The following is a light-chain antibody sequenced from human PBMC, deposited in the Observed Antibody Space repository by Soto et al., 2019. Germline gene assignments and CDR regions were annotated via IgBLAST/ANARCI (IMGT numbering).Light chain of an antibody. Sequence: QSALTQPASVSGSPGQSISISCTGTSSDLAIYNYVSWYQQQPGKAPKLMIYQVTNRPSGVSNRFSGSRSGNTASLTISGLQAEDEAEYYCSSYTDSSTYVFGTGTKGT. V-gene: IGLV2-14*01. CDR1: SSDLAIYNY. CDR2: QVT. J-gene: IGLJ1*01. CDR3: SSYTDSSTYV.